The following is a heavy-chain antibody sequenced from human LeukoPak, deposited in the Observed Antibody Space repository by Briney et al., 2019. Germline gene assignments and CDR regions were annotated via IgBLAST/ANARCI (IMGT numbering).Heavy chain of an antibody. D-gene: IGHD2-21*02. CDR2: IYSGGST. CDR1: GFTVSSNY. Sequence: GGSLRLSCAASGFTVSSNYMSWVRQAPGKGLEWVSVIYSGGSTYYADSVKGRFTISRDNSKNTLYLQMNSLRAEDTAVYYCARAYCGGDCYLGYGMDVWGQGTTVTVSS. CDR3: ARAYCGGDCYLGYGMDV. J-gene: IGHJ6*02. V-gene: IGHV3-66*01.